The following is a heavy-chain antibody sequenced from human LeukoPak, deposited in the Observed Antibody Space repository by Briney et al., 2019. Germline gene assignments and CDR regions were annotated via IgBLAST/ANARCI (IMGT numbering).Heavy chain of an antibody. J-gene: IGHJ4*02. V-gene: IGHV4-59*01. D-gene: IGHD3-22*01. Sequence: SETLSLTCTVSGDSISRYYWSWVRQSPGKGLEWIGYVHYSGTISYNPSLQSRITMSVDTSKNQFSLRLSSVTAADTAVYYCARVKYYYDGSAYSAFYYFDYWGQGPLVTVSS. CDR2: VHYSGTI. CDR1: GDSISRYY. CDR3: ARVKYYYDGSAYSAFYYFDY.